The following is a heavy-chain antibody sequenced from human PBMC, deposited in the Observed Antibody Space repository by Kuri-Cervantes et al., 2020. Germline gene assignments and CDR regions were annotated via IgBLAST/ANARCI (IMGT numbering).Heavy chain of an antibody. Sequence: SETLSLTCAVSGYSISSGYYWGWIRQPPGKGLEWIGSIYHSGSTSYNPSLKSRVTISVDTSKNQFSLKLSSVTAADTAVYYCARQTAAARTIDYWGQGTLVTVSS. CDR3: ARQTAAARTIDY. V-gene: IGHV4-38-2*01. J-gene: IGHJ4*02. CDR2: IYHSGST. CDR1: GYSISSGYY. D-gene: IGHD6-13*01.